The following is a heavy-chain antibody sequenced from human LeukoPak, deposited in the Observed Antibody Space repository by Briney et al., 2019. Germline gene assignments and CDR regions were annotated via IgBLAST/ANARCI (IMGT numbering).Heavy chain of an antibody. CDR3: ARSSPPVDY. D-gene: IGHD6-6*01. CDR2: INHSGST. J-gene: IGHJ4*02. Sequence: SETLSLTCAVYGGSFSGYYWSWIRQPPGKGLEWIGEINHSGSTNYNPSLKSRVTISVDTSKNQFSLKLSSVTAADTAVYYCARSSPPVDYWGQGTLVTVSS. V-gene: IGHV4-34*01. CDR1: GGSFSGYY.